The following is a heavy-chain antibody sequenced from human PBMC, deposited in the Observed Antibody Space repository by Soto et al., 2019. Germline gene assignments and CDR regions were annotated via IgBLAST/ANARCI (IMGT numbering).Heavy chain of an antibody. D-gene: IGHD3-9*01. CDR2: IWYDGSNK. Sequence: QVQLVESGGGVVQPGRSLRLSCAASGFTFSSYGMHWVRHTPGKGLEWVAVIWYDGSNKYYADSVKGRFTISRDNSKNTLYLQMTSLRAEDTAVYYCARDGDYDILTGQFDYWGQGTLVTVSS. V-gene: IGHV3-33*01. CDR3: ARDGDYDILTGQFDY. CDR1: GFTFSSYG. J-gene: IGHJ4*02.